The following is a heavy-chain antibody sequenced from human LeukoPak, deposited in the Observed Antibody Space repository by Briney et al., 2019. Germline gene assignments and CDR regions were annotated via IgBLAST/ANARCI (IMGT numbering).Heavy chain of an antibody. CDR2: ISYSSTTI. V-gene: IGHV3-48*01. Sequence: GGSLRLSCAASGFTFSSYSMNWVRQAPGKGLEWVSYISYSSTTIKYADSVKGRFTISRDNAKNSLYLQMNSLRAEDTAVYYCVSSFIEEFVCWGQGALVTVSS. J-gene: IGHJ4*02. CDR3: VSSFIEEFVC. CDR1: GFTFSSYS. D-gene: IGHD1-26*01.